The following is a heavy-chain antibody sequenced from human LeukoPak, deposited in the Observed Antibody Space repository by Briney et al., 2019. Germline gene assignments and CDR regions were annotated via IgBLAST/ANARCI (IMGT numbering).Heavy chain of an antibody. J-gene: IGHJ4*02. D-gene: IGHD3-3*01. Sequence: GGSLRLSCAASGFTFSSYEMNWVRQAPGKGLEWVSYISSSGSTIYYADSVKGRFTISRDNAKNSLYLQMNSLRAEDTAVYCCASLVGFWSGTDDYWGQGTLVTVSS. CDR1: GFTFSSYE. CDR2: ISSSGSTI. V-gene: IGHV3-48*03. CDR3: ASLVGFWSGTDDY.